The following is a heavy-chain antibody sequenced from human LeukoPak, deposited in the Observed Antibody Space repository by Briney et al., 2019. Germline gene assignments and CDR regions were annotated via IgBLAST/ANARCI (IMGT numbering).Heavy chain of an antibody. Sequence: SETLSLTCTVSGDSINSNNYYWGWIRQPPGKGLEWIGSIYSSGSAYYNPSLKSRVTISVDTSKNQFSLKLSSVTAADTAVYYCARAIEQWLVRGVWFDPWGQGTLVTVSS. CDR3: ARAIEQWLVRGVWFDP. D-gene: IGHD6-19*01. V-gene: IGHV4-39*07. J-gene: IGHJ5*02. CDR2: IYSSGSA. CDR1: GDSINSNNYY.